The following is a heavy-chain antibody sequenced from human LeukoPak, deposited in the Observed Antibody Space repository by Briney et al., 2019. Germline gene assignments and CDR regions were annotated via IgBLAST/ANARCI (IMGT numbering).Heavy chain of an antibody. J-gene: IGHJ3*02. V-gene: IGHV3-9*01. CDR3: AKDGDSSGYYAAFDI. D-gene: IGHD3-22*01. CDR2: ISWNSGSI. CDR1: GFTFDDYA. Sequence: GGSLRLSCAASGFTFDDYAMHWVRQAPGKGLEWVSGISWNSGSIGYADSVKGRFTISRDNAKNSLYLQMNSLRAEDTALYYCAKDGDSSGYYAAFDIGGQGTMVTVSS.